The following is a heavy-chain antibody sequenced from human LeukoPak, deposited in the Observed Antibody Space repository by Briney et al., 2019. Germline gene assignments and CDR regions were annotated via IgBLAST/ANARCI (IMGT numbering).Heavy chain of an antibody. V-gene: IGHV3-30*18. CDR3: AKPGS. D-gene: IGHD1-26*01. J-gene: IGHJ4*02. CDR1: GFTFSSYG. Sequence: PGGSLRLSCAASGFTFSSYGMHWVRQAPGKGLEWGAVISYDGSNKYYADSVKGRFTISRDNSKNTLYLQMNSLRAEDTAVYYCAKPGSWGQGTLVTVSS. CDR2: ISYDGSNK.